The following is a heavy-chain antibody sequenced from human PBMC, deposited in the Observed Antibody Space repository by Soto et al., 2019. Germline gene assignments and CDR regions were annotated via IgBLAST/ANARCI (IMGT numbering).Heavy chain of an antibody. J-gene: IGHJ6*04. CDR2: IYYSGST. CDR1: GGSISSSSYY. CDR3: ARLSPQDAFAKDV. V-gene: IGHV4-39*01. Sequence: QLQLQESGPGLVKPSETLSLTCTVSGGSISSSSYYWGWIRQPPGKGLEWIGSIYYSGSTYYNPSLKSRVTISVDTSKNQFSLKLSSVTAADTAVYYCARLSPQDAFAKDVWGKGTTVTVSS.